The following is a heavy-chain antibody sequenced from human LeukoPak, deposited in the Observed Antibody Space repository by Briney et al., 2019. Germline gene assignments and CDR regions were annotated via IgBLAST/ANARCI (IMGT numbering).Heavy chain of an antibody. CDR3: AREPVVPAANYYYYGMDV. V-gene: IGHV3-48*03. CDR1: GFTFSSYE. D-gene: IGHD2-2*01. Sequence: GGSLRLSCAASGFTFSSYEMNWVRQAPGEGLEWVSYISSSGSTIYYADSVKGRFTISGDNAKNSLYLQMNSLRAEDTAVYYCAREPVVPAANYYYYGMDVWGKGTTVTVSS. CDR2: ISSSGSTI. J-gene: IGHJ6*04.